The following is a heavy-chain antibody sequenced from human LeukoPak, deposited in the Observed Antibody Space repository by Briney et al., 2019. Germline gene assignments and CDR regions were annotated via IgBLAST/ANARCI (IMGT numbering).Heavy chain of an antibody. CDR3: GGGGWLVPPDAFDI. CDR2: IKQDGSEE. CDR1: GFTFSSYW. V-gene: IGHV3-7*04. Sequence: PGGSLRLSCAASGFTFSSYWMSWVRQAPGKGLEWVANIKQDGSEEYYVDSVKGRFTISRDNAKNSLYLQMNSRRAEDTAVYYCGGGGWLVPPDAFDIWGQGTMVTVSS. D-gene: IGHD6-19*01. J-gene: IGHJ3*02.